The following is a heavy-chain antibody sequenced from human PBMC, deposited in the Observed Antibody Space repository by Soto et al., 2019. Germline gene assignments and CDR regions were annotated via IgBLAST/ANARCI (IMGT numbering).Heavy chain of an antibody. Sequence: GGSLRLSCAASGFTFRSFTMNWVRQAPGKGLDWVSTISSNSAYIYYTDALRGRFTISRDNAKNSLHLQMNSLRVEDTAVYYCTRDASRDSSARGWFDPWGPGTLVTVSS. CDR3: TRDASRDSSARGWFDP. V-gene: IGHV3-21*01. J-gene: IGHJ5*02. D-gene: IGHD6-13*01. CDR2: ISSNSAYI. CDR1: GFTFRSFT.